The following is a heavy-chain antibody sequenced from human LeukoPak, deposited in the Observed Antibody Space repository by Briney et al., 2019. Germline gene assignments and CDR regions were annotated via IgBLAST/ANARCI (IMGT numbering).Heavy chain of an antibody. J-gene: IGHJ5*02. CDR1: GFTFSSYA. CDR2: ISGSGGST. CDR3: ARDLAVWFGDPPGNWFDP. Sequence: GGSLSLSCAASGFTFSSYAMSWVRQAPGQGLEWVSAISGSGGSTYYADSVKGRFTISRDNAKNSLYLQMNSLRAEDTAVYYCARDLAVWFGDPPGNWFDPWGQGTLVTVSS. D-gene: IGHD3-10*01. V-gene: IGHV3-23*01.